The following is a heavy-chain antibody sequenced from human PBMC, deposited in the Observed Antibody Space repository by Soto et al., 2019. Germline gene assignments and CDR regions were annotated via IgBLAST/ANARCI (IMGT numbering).Heavy chain of an antibody. CDR1: W. D-gene: IGHD3-16*02. Sequence: WMQWVRQDPGKGPVCVSRINKDGSITTYADSVKGRFTISRDNAKNTLYLQMNSLRAEDTAVNYCARYRITWCQGTPVTVSS. V-gene: IGHV3-74*01. CDR2: INKDGSIT. CDR3: ARYRIT. J-gene: IGHJ5*02.